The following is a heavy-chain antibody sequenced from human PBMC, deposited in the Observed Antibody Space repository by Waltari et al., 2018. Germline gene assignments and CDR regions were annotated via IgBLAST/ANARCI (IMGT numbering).Heavy chain of an antibody. CDR3: ARDWEGDRPNFDY. J-gene: IGHJ4*02. CDR2: IKQDGSDT. D-gene: IGHD1-26*01. Sequence: EVQLVESGGGLVQPGGSLRLSCVASGFTFNTFWMSWVGQAPGKGLEGVTDIKQDGSDTYYADSVKGRFTVSRENAKNSLYLQMNSLRVEDTAVYYCARDWEGDRPNFDYWGQGTLVTVSS. CDR1: GFTFNTFW. V-gene: IGHV3-7*04.